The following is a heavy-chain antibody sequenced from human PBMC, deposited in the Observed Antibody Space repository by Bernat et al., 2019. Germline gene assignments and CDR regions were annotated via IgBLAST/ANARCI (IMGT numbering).Heavy chain of an antibody. CDR1: GFMFDDYA. V-gene: IGHV3-9*01. CDR3: VTDEGQYSSSNYGMDV. Sequence: EVQLVESGGGLVQPGRSLRLSCAASGFMFDDYAMHWVRQVPGKGLEWVSGISWNSDMIGYEDSVKGRFTISRENAKNSLYLQMNSLRAEDTALYYCVTDEGQYSSSNYGMDVWGQGTTVTVSS. CDR2: ISWNSDMI. D-gene: IGHD6-6*01. J-gene: IGHJ6*02.